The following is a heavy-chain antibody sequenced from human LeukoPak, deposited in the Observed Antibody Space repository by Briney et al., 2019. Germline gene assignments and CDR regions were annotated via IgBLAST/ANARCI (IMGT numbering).Heavy chain of an antibody. CDR2: ISAYNGNT. CDR1: GYTFTSYG. J-gene: IGHJ6*03. CDR3: ASGHCSSTSCYLYYYMDV. V-gene: IGHV1-18*01. D-gene: IGHD2-2*03. Sequence: ASVKVSCKASGYTFTSYGISWVRQAPGQGLEWMGWISAYNGNTNYAQKLQGRVTMTTDTSTSTTYMELRSLRSDDTAVYYCASGHCSSTSCYLYYYMDVWGKGTTVTVSS.